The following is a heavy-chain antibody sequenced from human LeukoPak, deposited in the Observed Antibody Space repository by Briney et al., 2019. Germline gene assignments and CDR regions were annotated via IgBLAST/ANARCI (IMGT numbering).Heavy chain of an antibody. D-gene: IGHD3-22*01. CDR2: INTDGSST. Sequence: GGSLRLSCGASGFTFSSYSMNWVRQAPGKGLVWISRINTDGSSTDYADSVKGRFTISRDNTKNTLYLQMNSLRAEDTAVYYCARWDSSGYYSLDYWGQGTLVTVSS. CDR1: GFTFSSYS. J-gene: IGHJ4*02. CDR3: ARWDSSGYYSLDY. V-gene: IGHV3-74*01.